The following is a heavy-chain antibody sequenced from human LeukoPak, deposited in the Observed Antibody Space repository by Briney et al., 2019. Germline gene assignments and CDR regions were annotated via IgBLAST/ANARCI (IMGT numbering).Heavy chain of an antibody. V-gene: IGHV4-34*01. J-gene: IGHJ4*02. D-gene: IGHD5-24*01. CDR2: INHSGST. CDR1: GGSFSGYY. CDR3: ARDDEDGYNNFDY. Sequence: SETLSLTCAVYGGSFSGYYWSWIRQPPGKGLEWIGEINHSGSTNYNPSLKSRVTISVDTSKNQFSLKLSSVTAADTAVYYCARDDEDGYNNFDYWGQGTLVTVSS.